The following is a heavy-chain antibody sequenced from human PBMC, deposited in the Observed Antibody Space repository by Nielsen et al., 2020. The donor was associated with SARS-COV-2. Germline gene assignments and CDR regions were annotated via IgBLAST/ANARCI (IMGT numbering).Heavy chain of an antibody. CDR3: AKDGNRYGYGDAFDI. D-gene: IGHD5-18*01. CDR1: GFIFSSYA. CDR2: TSGSGGRT. Sequence: GGSLRLSCTAAGFIFSSYAMSWVRQAPEKGLEWVSATSGSGGRTYYADSVKGRFTLSRDQSKHTLYVLMNSLRAEDTAVYYCAKDGNRYGYGDAFDIWGQGTMVTVSS. J-gene: IGHJ3*02. V-gene: IGHV3-23*01.